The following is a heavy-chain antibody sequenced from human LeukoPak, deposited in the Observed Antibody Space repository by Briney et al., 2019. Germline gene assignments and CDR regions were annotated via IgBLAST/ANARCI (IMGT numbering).Heavy chain of an antibody. D-gene: IGHD6-13*01. V-gene: IGHV4-61*02. CDR3: ARVIEADWFDP. Sequence: SETLSLTCTVSGGSISSGSDYWSWIRQPAGKGLEWIGRIYMSGSTNYNSSLKSRVTMSVDTSKNQFSLKLSSVTAADTAVYYCARVIEADWFDPWGQGTLVTVSS. CDR2: IYMSGST. J-gene: IGHJ5*02. CDR1: GGSISSGSDY.